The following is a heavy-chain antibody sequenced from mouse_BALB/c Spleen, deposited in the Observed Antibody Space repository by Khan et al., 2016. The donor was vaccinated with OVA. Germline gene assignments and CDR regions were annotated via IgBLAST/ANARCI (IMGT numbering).Heavy chain of an antibody. J-gene: IGHJ4*01. CDR1: GYTFTSYS. Sequence: QVRLQQSGAELARPGASVKMSCKASGYTFTSYSMHWIKQRPGQGLEWIGNINPSNAYTNYNQKFKDKATLTADKSSSTAYMQLSSLTSEDSAVYYCERDFHYDGTRGALDYWGQGTSVTVSS. CDR3: ERDFHYDGTRGALDY. CDR2: INPSNAYT. D-gene: IGHD1-1*01. V-gene: IGHV1-4*01.